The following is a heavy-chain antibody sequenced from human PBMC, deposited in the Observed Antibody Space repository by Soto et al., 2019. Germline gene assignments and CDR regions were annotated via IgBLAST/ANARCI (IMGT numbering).Heavy chain of an antibody. D-gene: IGHD3-3*01. Sequence: PGGSLRLSCAASGFTFSSYAMHWVRQAPGKGLEYVSAISSNGGSTNYNPSLKSRVTVSADTSNNHFSLRLTSVTAADTAVYYCARRLGFGNGYFTAPMDVWGKGTTVTVS. CDR3: ARRLGFGNGYFTAPMDV. V-gene: IGHV3-64*01. J-gene: IGHJ6*03. CDR1: GFTFSSYA. CDR2: ISSNGGST.